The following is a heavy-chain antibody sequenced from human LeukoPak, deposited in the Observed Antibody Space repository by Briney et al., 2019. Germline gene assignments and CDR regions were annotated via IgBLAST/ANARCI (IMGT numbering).Heavy chain of an antibody. D-gene: IGHD6-13*01. CDR2: ISASGST. V-gene: IGHV4-4*07. CDR1: GGSISIYS. Sequence: SETLSLTCSVSGGSISIYSWNWIRQPAGKGLEWIGRISASGSTNYNPSLKTRVTMSVDTSKHQFSLKLTSVTAADTAVYYCAREIPAPPKRSSWSFYNYYYYMDVWGKGTTVTISS. J-gene: IGHJ6*03. CDR3: AREIPAPPKRSSWSFYNYYYYMDV.